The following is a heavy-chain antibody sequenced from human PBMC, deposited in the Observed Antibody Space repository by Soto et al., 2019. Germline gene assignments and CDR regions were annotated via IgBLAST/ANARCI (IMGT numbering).Heavy chain of an antibody. D-gene: IGHD5-12*01. CDR2: INHSGST. Sequence: SETLSLTCAVYGGSFSGYYWSWIRQPPGKGPEWIGEINHSGSTNYNPSLKSRVTISVDTSKNQFSLKLSSVTAADTAVYYCARGGYSGYDLYFDYWGQGTLVTVSS. CDR1: GGSFSGYY. V-gene: IGHV4-34*01. CDR3: ARGGYSGYDLYFDY. J-gene: IGHJ4*02.